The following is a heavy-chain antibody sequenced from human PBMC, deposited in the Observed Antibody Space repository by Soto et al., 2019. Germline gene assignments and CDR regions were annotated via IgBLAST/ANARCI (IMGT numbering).Heavy chain of an antibody. CDR1: GFTFSSYG. Sequence: GSLRLSCAASGFTFSSYGMHWVRQAPGKGLEWVAVISYDGSNKYYADSVKGRFTISRDNSKNTLYLQMNSLRAEDTAVYYCAKDGSSSKYGMDVWGQGTTVTVSS. J-gene: IGHJ6*02. V-gene: IGHV3-30*18. D-gene: IGHD6-13*01. CDR3: AKDGSSSKYGMDV. CDR2: ISYDGSNK.